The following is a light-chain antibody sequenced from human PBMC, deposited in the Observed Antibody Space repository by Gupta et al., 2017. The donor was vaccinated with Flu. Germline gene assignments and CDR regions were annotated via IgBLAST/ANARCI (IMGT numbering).Light chain of an antibody. J-gene: IGLJ3*02. CDR3: QLWDGSSDHPGV. V-gene: IGLV3-21*02. CDR1: NIGRKS. CDR2: ENS. Sequence: SFVLTQPRWMSVAPGQTARITCRGPNIGRKSVHWYQQKPGQAPILVVYENSDRPAGIPERFSGSNAGNTATLSISRVEAGDEADYYCQLWDGSSDHPGVFGGGTKLTVL.